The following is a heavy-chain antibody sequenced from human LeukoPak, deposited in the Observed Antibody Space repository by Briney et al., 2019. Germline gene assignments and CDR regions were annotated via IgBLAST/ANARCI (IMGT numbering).Heavy chain of an antibody. CDR3: VNSKSNYEAVS. D-gene: IGHD3-22*01. Sequence: SETLSLTCTVSGGSISSYYWSWIRQPAGKGLEWIGRIYTSGTTHYNPSLKSRVTMSVDTSKNQFSLKLSSVTAADTAFYFCVNSKSNYEAVSWGPGTLVTVSS. CDR2: IYTSGTT. J-gene: IGHJ5*02. V-gene: IGHV4-4*07. CDR1: GGSISSYY.